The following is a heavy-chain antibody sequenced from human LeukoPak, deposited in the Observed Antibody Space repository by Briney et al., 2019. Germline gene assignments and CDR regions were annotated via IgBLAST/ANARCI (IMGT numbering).Heavy chain of an antibody. Sequence: SETLSLTCAVYGGSFSGYYWSWIRQPPGKGLEWIGEINHSGSTNYNPSLKSRVTISVDTSKNQFSLKLSSVTAADTALYYCARRSGYSYLQHWGQGTLVTVSS. CDR2: INHSGST. CDR1: GGSFSGYY. J-gene: IGHJ1*01. CDR3: ARRSGYSYLQH. D-gene: IGHD3-3*01. V-gene: IGHV4-34*01.